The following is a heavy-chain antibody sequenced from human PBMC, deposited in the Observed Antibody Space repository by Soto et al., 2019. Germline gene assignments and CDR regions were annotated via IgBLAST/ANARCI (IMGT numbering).Heavy chain of an antibody. Sequence: PGESLKISCKGSGYSFNTYWIGWVRQMPGKGLEWMGIIYPGDSDTKYNPSFQGQVTISADKSITTTYLQWSSLKASDTAIYYCAASIFYYGMDVWGQGTTVTVSS. J-gene: IGHJ6*02. V-gene: IGHV5-51*01. CDR2: IYPGDSDT. CDR3: AASIFYYGMDV. CDR1: GYSFNTYW.